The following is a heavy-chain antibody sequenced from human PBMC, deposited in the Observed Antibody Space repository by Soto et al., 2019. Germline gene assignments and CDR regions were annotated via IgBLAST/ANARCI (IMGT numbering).Heavy chain of an antibody. CDR2: ISAYNGNT. V-gene: IGHV1-18*01. Sequence: GASVKVSCKASGYTFTSYGISWVRQAPGQGLEWMGWISAYNGNTNYAQKLQGRVTMTTDTSTSTAYMELRSLRSDDTAVYYCASSILTGYYSKKSSFGLDYWGQGTLVTVSS. J-gene: IGHJ4*02. D-gene: IGHD3-9*01. CDR1: GYTFTSYG. CDR3: ASSILTGYYSKKSSFGLDY.